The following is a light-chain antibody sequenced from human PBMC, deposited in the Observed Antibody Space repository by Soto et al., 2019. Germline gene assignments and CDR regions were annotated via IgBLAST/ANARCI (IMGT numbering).Light chain of an antibody. CDR2: LSSDGSH. V-gene: IGLV4-69*01. CDR3: QTWDTGARVV. CDR1: SGHSSYA. Sequence: QPVLTQSPSASASLGASVKLTCTLSSGHSSYAIAWHQQQPEKGPRYLMKLSSDGSHSKGDGIPDRFSGSSSGAERYLTISSLQSEDEAVYYCQTWDTGARVVFGGATKLTVL. J-gene: IGLJ2*01.